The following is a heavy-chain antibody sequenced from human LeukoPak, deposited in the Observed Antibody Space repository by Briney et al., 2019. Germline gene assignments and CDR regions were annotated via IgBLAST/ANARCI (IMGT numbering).Heavy chain of an antibody. V-gene: IGHV3-9*01. CDR1: GFTFDDYA. J-gene: IGHJ4*02. D-gene: IGHD3-22*01. Sequence: PGGSLRLSCAASGFTFDDYAMHWVRQAPGKGLGWVSGISWNSGSIGYADSVKGRFTISRDNAKNSLYLQMNSLRAEDTALYYCAARGPDYYDSSGTLYFDYWGQGTLVTVSS. CDR2: ISWNSGSI. CDR3: AARGPDYYDSSGTLYFDY.